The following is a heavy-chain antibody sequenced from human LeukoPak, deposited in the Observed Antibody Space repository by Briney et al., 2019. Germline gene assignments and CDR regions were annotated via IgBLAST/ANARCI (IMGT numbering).Heavy chain of an antibody. CDR2: IYYSGST. CDR1: GGPISSYY. J-gene: IGHJ5*02. V-gene: IGHV4-59*01. Sequence: SETLSLTCTVSGGPISSYYWSWIRQPPGKGLEWIGYIYYSGSTNYNPSLKSRVTISVDTSKNQFSLKLSSVTAADTAVYYCARYQLLFRRRWFDPWGQGTLVTVSS. D-gene: IGHD2-2*01. CDR3: ARYQLLFRRRWFDP.